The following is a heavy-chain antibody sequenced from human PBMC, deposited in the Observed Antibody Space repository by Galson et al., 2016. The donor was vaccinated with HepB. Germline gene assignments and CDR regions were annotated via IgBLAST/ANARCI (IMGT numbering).Heavy chain of an antibody. J-gene: IGHJ5*02. V-gene: IGHV4-39*01. CDR1: GGSISRSTYY. CDR3: VIIWDASGWFDT. Sequence: SETLSLTCTVSGGSISRSTYYWGWVRQPPGKGLEWIGSIFYSGSTYYNPSLKSRVTISVDTSENQFSLNLSSVTAPDTAGYYLVIIWDASGWFDTWGQGTQVTVSA. D-gene: IGHD2-21*01. CDR2: IFYSGST.